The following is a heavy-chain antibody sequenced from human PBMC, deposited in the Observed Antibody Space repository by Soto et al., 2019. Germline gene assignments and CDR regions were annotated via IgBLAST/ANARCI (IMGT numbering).Heavy chain of an antibody. V-gene: IGHV3-30*18. D-gene: IGHD1-7*01. J-gene: IGHJ4*02. CDR1: GFIFSSYG. CDR3: AKALGELSPESFDY. CDR2: ISYDGSNK. Sequence: QVQLVESGGGVVQPGKSLRLSCAGSGFIFSSYGMHWVRQAPGKGLEWVAFISYDGSNKYYGDSVKGRVTISRDNSKNTQDLQINCLRVEDTAVYFCAKALGELSPESFDYWGQGTLVTVSS.